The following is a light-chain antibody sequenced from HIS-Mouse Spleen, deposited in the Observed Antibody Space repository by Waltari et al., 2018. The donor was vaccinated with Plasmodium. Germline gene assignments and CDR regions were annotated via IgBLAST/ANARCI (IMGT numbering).Light chain of an antibody. Sequence: AIQMTQSPSSLSASVGDRVTITCRASQGIRNDLGCYQQKPGKAPKLLISAASSLQSGVPSRFSGSGSGTDFTLTISSLQPEDFATYYCLQDYNYPYTFGQGTKLEIK. CDR3: LQDYNYPYT. CDR1: QGIRND. CDR2: AAS. J-gene: IGKJ2*01. V-gene: IGKV1-6*01.